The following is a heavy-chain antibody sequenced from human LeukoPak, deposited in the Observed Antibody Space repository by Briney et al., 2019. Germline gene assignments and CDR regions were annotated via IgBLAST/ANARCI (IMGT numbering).Heavy chain of an antibody. CDR1: GGFISSYY. V-gene: IGHV4-34*01. CDR2: INHSGST. CDR3: ARRLPTMVRGTWFDP. J-gene: IGHJ5*02. Sequence: SETLSLTCTVSGGFISSYYWSWIRQPPGKGLEWSGEINHSGSTNYNPSLKSRVTISVDTSKNQFSLKLSSVTAADTAVYYCARRLPTMVRGTWFDPWGQGTLVTVSS. D-gene: IGHD3-10*01.